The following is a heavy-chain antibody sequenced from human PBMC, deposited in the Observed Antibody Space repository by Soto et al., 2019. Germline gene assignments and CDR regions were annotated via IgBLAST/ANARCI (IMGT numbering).Heavy chain of an antibody. CDR1: GGSISSSSYY. Sequence: QLQLQESGPGLVKPSETLSLTCTVSGGSISSSSYYWGWIRQPPGKGLEWIGSIYYSGSTYYNPALTSRVTISVDTSKNQFSLKLSSVTAADTAVYYCARVLAGHYFDYWGHGTLVTVSS. V-gene: IGHV4-39*01. D-gene: IGHD6-19*01. CDR2: IYYSGST. CDR3: ARVLAGHYFDY. J-gene: IGHJ4*01.